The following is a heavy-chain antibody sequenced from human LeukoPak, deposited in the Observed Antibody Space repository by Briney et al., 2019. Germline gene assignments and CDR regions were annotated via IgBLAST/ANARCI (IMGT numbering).Heavy chain of an antibody. J-gene: IGHJ4*02. Sequence: SETLSLTCTVSGGPISSGGYYWSWIRQHPGKGLEWIGYIYYSGSTYYSPSLKSRVTISVDTSKNQFSLQLNSVTPEDTAVYYCARDEDGYNTFDYWGQGTLVTVSS. V-gene: IGHV4-31*03. CDR3: ARDEDGYNTFDY. D-gene: IGHD5-24*01. CDR1: GGPISSGGYY. CDR2: IYYSGST.